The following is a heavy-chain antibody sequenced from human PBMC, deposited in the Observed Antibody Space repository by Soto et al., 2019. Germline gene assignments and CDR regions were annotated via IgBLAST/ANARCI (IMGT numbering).Heavy chain of an antibody. Sequence: QVQLVESGGGLVKPGGSLRLSCAASGFNFSDYYMTWIRRAPGKGLEWVSYIRTGSRAKFYADSVKGRFTISRDDAKKALYVQMNSLIVEDTAFYYCARDVKVFCNTTSCYDYWYYDLWGRGTLVTVSS. CDR3: ARDVKVFCNTTSCYDYWYYDL. J-gene: IGHJ2*01. D-gene: IGHD2-2*01. CDR2: IRTGSRAK. CDR1: GFNFSDYY. V-gene: IGHV3-11*01.